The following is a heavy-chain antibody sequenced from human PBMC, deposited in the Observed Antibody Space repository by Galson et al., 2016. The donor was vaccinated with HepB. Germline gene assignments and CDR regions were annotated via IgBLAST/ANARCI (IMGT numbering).Heavy chain of an antibody. D-gene: IGHD3-3*01. CDR2: ISYDGTNQ. CDR1: GFIFSDYY. V-gene: IGHV3-30-3*01. J-gene: IGHJ4*02. Sequence: SLRLSCAASGFIFSDYYMHCVRQAPGKGLEWVAVISYDGTNQYYADSVKGRFTISRDDSKNTVYLQMNSLRTEDTAVYYCARGRYYDFWSGYYTGIDYWGQGTLVTVSS. CDR3: ARGRYYDFWSGYYTGIDY.